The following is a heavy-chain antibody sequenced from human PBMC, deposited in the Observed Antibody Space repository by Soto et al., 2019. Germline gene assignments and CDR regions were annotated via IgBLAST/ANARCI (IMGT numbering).Heavy chain of an antibody. D-gene: IGHD1-20*01. CDR1: GGSFSSSHW. CDR2: ISHSGTS. Sequence: QVQLQESGPGLVKPSGTLSLTCAVSGGSFSSSHWWTWVRQSPGKGLEYIGEISHSGTSNSNPSLKSRVTLSVDRCKNHFSLTLTSVTAADTAVYYCARVVLSITRGAFDAWGQGTPVIVSS. J-gene: IGHJ3*01. V-gene: IGHV4-4*02. CDR3: ARVVLSITRGAFDA.